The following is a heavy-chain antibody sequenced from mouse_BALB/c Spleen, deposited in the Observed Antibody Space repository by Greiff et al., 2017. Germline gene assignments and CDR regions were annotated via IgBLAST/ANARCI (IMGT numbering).Heavy chain of an antibody. CDR1: GFTFSSYA. CDR2: ISSGGSYT. J-gene: IGHJ2*01. D-gene: IGHD2-14*01. V-gene: IGHV5-9-3*01. Sequence: EVMLVESGGGLVKPGGSLKLSCAASGFTFSSYAMSWVRQTPEKRLEWVATISSGGSYTYYPDSVKGRFTISRDNAKNTLYLQMSSLRSEDTAMYYCARHGVHFDYWGQGTTLTVSS. CDR3: ARHGVHFDY.